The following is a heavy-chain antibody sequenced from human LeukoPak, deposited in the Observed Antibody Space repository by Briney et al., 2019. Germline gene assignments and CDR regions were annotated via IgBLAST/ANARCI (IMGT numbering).Heavy chain of an antibody. V-gene: IGHV1-46*01. D-gene: IGHD2-2*01. Sequence: ASVKVSCKASGYTFTSYYMHWVRQAPGQGLEWMGIINPSGGSTSYAQKLQGRVTMTRDTSISTAYLELSSLRSEDTAFYYCARNLMYCSSTTCYLEYWGQGTLVTVAS. CDR3: ARNLMYCSSTTCYLEY. CDR1: GYTFTSYY. CDR2: INPSGGST. J-gene: IGHJ4*02.